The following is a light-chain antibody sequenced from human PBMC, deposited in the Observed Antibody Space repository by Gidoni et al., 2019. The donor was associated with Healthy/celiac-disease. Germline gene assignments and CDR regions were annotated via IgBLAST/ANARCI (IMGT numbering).Light chain of an antibody. V-gene: IGKV1-27*01. CDR3: QKYNSAPPST. J-gene: IGKJ1*01. CDR1: QGISNY. Sequence: DIQMTQSPSSLSASVGDRVTITCRASQGISNYLAWYQQKPGKVPKLLIYAASTLQSGVPSRFSGSGSGTYFTLTISSLQPEDVATYYCQKYNSAPPSTFGQXTKVEIK. CDR2: AAS.